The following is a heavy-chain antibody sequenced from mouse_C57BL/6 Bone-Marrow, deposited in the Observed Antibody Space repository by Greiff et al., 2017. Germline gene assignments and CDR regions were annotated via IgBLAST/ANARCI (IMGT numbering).Heavy chain of an antibody. CDR3: ARIPLTTVAPLDY. Sequence: VQLQQSGPELVKPGASVKISCKASGYSFTSYYIHWVKQRPGQGLEWIGWIYPGSGNTKYNEKFKGKATLTADTSSSTAYMQLSSLTSEDSAVYYCARIPLTTVAPLDYWGQGTTLTVAS. D-gene: IGHD1-1*01. CDR2: IYPGSGNT. V-gene: IGHV1-66*01. J-gene: IGHJ2*01. CDR1: GYSFTSYY.